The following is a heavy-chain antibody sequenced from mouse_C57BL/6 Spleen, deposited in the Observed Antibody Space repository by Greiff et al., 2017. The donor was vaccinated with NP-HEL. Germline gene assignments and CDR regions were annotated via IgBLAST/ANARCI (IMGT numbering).Heavy chain of an antibody. CDR2: IDPETGGT. V-gene: IGHV1-15*01. D-gene: IGHD1-1*01. CDR1: GYTFTDYE. J-gene: IGHJ2*01. Sequence: VKLMESGAELVRPGASVTLSCKASGYTFTDYEMHWVKQTPVHGLEWIGAIDPETGGTAYNQKFKGKAILTADKSSSTAYMELRSLTSEDSAVYYCTNYGSSYGYWGQGTTLTVSS. CDR3: TNYGSSYGY.